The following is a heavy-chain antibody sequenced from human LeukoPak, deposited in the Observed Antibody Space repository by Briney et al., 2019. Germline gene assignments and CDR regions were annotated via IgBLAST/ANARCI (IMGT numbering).Heavy chain of an antibody. CDR2: IYHSGST. Sequence: SGTLSLTCAVSGGSISSSNWWSWVRQPPGKGLEWIGEIYHSGSTNYNPSLNCRVPISVDKSKNQFSLKLSSVTAADTAVYYCARLTGDSSGYYYGYWVQGTLATVSS. D-gene: IGHD3-22*01. CDR1: GGSISSSNW. J-gene: IGHJ4*02. V-gene: IGHV4-4*02. CDR3: ARLTGDSSGYYYGY.